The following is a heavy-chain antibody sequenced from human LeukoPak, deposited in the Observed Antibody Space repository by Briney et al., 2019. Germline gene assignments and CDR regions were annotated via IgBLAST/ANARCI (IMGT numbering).Heavy chain of an antibody. J-gene: IGHJ4*02. CDR1: GYTFTSYY. Sequence: ASVKVSCKASGYTFTSYYMHWVRQAPGQGLEWMGIINPSGGSTSYAQKFQGRVTMTRDTSTSTDYMELSSLRSEDTAVYYCARATTYYDFWSGWVRGGSFDYWGQGTLVTVSS. D-gene: IGHD3-3*01. V-gene: IGHV1-46*03. CDR2: INPSGGST. CDR3: ARATTYYDFWSGWVRGGSFDY.